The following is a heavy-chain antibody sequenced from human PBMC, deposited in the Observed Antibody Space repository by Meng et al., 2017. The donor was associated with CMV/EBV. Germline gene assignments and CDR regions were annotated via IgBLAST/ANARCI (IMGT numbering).Heavy chain of an antibody. CDR2: MNPNSGNT. CDR1: GYTFTSYD. Sequence: ASVKVSCKASGYTFTSYDINWVRQATGQGLEWMGWMNPNSGNTGYAQKFQGRVTITRNTSISTAYMELSSLRSEDTAVYYCARVYPTIFGVVRSMEVWGQGTTVTVSS. D-gene: IGHD3-3*01. J-gene: IGHJ6*02. CDR3: ARVYPTIFGVVRSMEV. V-gene: IGHV1-8*03.